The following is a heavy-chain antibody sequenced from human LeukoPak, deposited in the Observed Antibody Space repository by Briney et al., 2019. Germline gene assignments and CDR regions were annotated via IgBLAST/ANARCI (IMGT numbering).Heavy chain of an antibody. J-gene: IGHJ4*02. CDR3: ARDPDYGDPE. Sequence: GGSLRLSCAASGFTFSDHYMSWFRLSPGKGLEWLSYITSSGTTTDYADSVKGRFTISRDNAKNSMFLQVNSLRPEDTAVYYCARDPDYGDPEWGQGTLVTVSS. V-gene: IGHV3-11*01. CDR2: ITSSGTTT. CDR1: GFTFSDHY. D-gene: IGHD4-17*01.